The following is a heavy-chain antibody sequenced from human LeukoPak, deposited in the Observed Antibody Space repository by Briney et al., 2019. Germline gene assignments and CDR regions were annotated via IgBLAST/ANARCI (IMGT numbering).Heavy chain of an antibody. CDR1: GGSFSGYY. V-gene: IGHV4-34*01. D-gene: IGHD5-12*01. Sequence: SETLSLTCAVYGGSFSGYYWSWIRQPPGKGLEWIGEINHSGGTNYNPSLKSRVTISVDTSKNQFSLKLSSVTAADTAVYYCARGRGPNFDYWGQGTLVTVSS. CDR3: ARGRGPNFDY. CDR2: INHSGGT. J-gene: IGHJ4*02.